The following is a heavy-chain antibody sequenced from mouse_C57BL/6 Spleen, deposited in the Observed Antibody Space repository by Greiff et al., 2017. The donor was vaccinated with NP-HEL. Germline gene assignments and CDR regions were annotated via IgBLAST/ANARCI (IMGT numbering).Heavy chain of an antibody. Sequence: VQLQQPGAELVKPGASVKLSCKASGYTFTSYWMQWVKQRPGQGLEWIGEIDPSDSYTNYNQKFKGKATLTVDTASSTAYMQLSSLTSEDSAVYYCARSLDYGSSEEGDYWGQGTSVTVSS. D-gene: IGHD1-1*01. J-gene: IGHJ4*01. CDR1: GYTFTSYW. CDR3: ARSLDYGSSEEGDY. CDR2: IDPSDSYT. V-gene: IGHV1-50*01.